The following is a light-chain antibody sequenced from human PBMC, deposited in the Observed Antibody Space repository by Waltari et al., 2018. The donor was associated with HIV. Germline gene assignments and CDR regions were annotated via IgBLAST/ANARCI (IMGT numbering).Light chain of an antibody. CDR1: SGSVSPSYY. V-gene: IGLV8-61*01. Sequence: QTVVTQEPSFSVSPGGPVTLTCGLSSGSVSPSYYPSWYQQTPGQAPRTLIYSTNTRSSGVPDRFSGSILGNKAALTITGAQADDESDYYCVLFMGNGIWVFGGGTKLTVL. CDR2: STN. CDR3: VLFMGNGIWV. J-gene: IGLJ3*02.